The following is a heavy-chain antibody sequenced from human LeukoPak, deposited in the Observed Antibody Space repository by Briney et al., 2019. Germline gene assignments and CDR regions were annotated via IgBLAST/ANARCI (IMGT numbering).Heavy chain of an antibody. D-gene: IGHD3-22*01. V-gene: IGHV6-1*01. Sequence: SQTLSLTCAISGDSVSSNSAAWNWIRQSPTRGLEWLGRTYYRSKWYHDYAVSVQSRITINPDTSKNQFSLQLNSVTPEDTAVYYCARVPVYFGSSGYYYNTRNYYFDCWGQGTLVTVSS. CDR1: GDSVSSNSAA. CDR2: TYYRSKWYH. CDR3: ARVPVYFGSSGYYYNTRNYYFDC. J-gene: IGHJ4*02.